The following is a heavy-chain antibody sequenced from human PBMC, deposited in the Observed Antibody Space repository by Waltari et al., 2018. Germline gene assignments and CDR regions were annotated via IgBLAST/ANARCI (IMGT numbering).Heavy chain of an antibody. V-gene: IGHV3-7*01. CDR1: GFPFRSYW. CDR2: IKQDGSEK. CDR3: ARVGGLAAAGTLDY. Sequence: EVQLVESGGGLVQPGGSLRLSCAASGFPFRSYWMSWVRQAPGKGLEWVANIKQDGSEKYYVDSVKGRFTISRDNAKNSLYLQMNSLRAEDTAVYYCARVGGLAAAGTLDYWGQGTLVTVSS. J-gene: IGHJ4*02. D-gene: IGHD6-13*01.